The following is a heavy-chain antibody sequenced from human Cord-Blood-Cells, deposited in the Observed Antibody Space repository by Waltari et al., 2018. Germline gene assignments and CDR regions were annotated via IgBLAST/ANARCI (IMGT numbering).Heavy chain of an antibody. J-gene: IGHJ6*02. V-gene: IGHV4-39*01. CDR1: GGSISSSSYY. D-gene: IGHD2-2*01. CDR2: IYYSGST. Sequence: QLQLQESGPGLVKPSETLSLTCTVSGGSISSSSYYWGWIRQPPGKGREWIGSIYYSGSTYHNPSLKSRVTISVDTSKNQFSLKLSSVTAADTGVYYCATASPLCSSTSCYYYYGMDVWGQGTTVTVSS. CDR3: ATASPLCSSTSCYYYYGMDV.